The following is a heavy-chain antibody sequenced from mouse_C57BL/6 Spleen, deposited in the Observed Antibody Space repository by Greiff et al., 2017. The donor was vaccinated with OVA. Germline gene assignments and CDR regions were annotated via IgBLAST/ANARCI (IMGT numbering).Heavy chain of an antibody. CDR1: GYTFTDYE. Sequence: VQLQQSGAELVRPGASVTLSCKASGYTFTDYEMHWVKQTPVHGLEWIGAIDPETGGTAYNQKFKGKAILTADKSSSTAYMELRSLTSEDSAVYYCTIYATVVGMDYWGQGTSVTVSS. D-gene: IGHD1-1*01. CDR2: IDPETGGT. J-gene: IGHJ4*01. CDR3: TIYATVVGMDY. V-gene: IGHV1-15*01.